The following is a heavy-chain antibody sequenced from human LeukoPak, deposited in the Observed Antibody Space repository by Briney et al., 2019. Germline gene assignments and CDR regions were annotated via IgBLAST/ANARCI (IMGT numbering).Heavy chain of an antibody. D-gene: IGHD3-10*01. CDR3: ARLAYGSGSYYVDNWFDP. J-gene: IGHJ5*02. Sequence: SETLSLTCTVSGGSISSYYWSWIRQPPGKGLEWIGYIYYSGSTNYNPSLKSRVTISVDTSKNQFSLKLSSVTAADTAVYYCARLAYGSGSYYVDNWFDPWGQGTLVTVSS. CDR2: IYYSGST. CDR1: GGSISSYY. V-gene: IGHV4-59*01.